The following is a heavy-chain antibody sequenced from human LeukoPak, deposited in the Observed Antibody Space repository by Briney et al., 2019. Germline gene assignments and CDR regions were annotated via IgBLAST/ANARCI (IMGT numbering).Heavy chain of an antibody. V-gene: IGHV1-69*04. J-gene: IGHJ6*03. Sequence: SVKVSCRASGGTFSSYAISWVRQAPGQGLEWMGRIIPILGIANYAQKFQGRVTITADKSTSTAYMELSSLGSEDTAVYYCARPGTRANYDFWSGYWPGDYYYYMDVWGKGTTVTVSS. D-gene: IGHD3-3*01. CDR2: IIPILGIA. CDR1: GGTFSSYA. CDR3: ARPGTRANYDFWSGYWPGDYYYYMDV.